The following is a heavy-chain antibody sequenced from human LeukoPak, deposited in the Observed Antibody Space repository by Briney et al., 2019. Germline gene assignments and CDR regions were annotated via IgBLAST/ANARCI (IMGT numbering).Heavy chain of an antibody. V-gene: IGHV4-39*07. J-gene: IGHJ4*02. CDR1: GDSISSSYYY. CDR2: MYYSGST. Sequence: SETLSLTCTVSGDSISSSYYYWGWIRQPPGKGLEWIGSMYYSGSTYYNPSLKSRVTISVDTSKNQFSLKLSSVTAADTAVYYCARWGSGCYGGDYWGQGTLVTVSS. D-gene: IGHD6-19*01. CDR3: ARWGSGCYGGDY.